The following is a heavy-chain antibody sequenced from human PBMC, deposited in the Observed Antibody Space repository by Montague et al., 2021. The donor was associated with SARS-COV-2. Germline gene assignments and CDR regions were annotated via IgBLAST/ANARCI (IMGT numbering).Heavy chain of an antibody. V-gene: IGHV4-59*11. CDR2: INYSGST. Sequence: SETLSLTCTVAGGSISSHYWSWIRQPPGKGLEWIGCINYSGSTNYNPSLKSRVTISVDTSKNQFSLNLSSVTAADTAVYYCARNLVVHYWYGMDVWGQGTTVTVSS. CDR1: GGSISSHY. J-gene: IGHJ6*02. D-gene: IGHD2-15*01. CDR3: ARNLVVHYWYGMDV.